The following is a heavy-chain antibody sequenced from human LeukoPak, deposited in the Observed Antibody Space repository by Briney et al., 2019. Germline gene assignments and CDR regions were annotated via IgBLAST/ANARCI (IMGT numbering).Heavy chain of an antibody. D-gene: IGHD6-19*01. J-gene: IGHJ4*02. CDR3: ARMLYSSGWYSFDY. V-gene: IGHV4-59*01. CDR1: GGSISSYY. Sequence: SSETLSLTCTVSGGSISSYYWSWIRQPPGRGLEWIGYIYYSGTTNYNPSPKGRVTISVDTSKNQFSLKLSSVTAADTAVYYCARMLYSSGWYSFDYWGQGTLVTVSS. CDR2: IYYSGTT.